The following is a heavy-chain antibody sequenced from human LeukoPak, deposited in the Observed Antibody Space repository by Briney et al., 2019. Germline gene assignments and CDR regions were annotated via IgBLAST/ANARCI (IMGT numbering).Heavy chain of an antibody. CDR3: ARRSWTGYYYFDY. Sequence: ASVKVSCKASGYTFTGYYMHWVRQAPGQGLEWMGWINPNSGGTNYAQKFRGRVTMTRDTSISTAYMELSRLRSDDTAVYYCARRSWTGYYYFDYWGQGTLVTVSS. CDR2: INPNSGGT. V-gene: IGHV1-2*02. D-gene: IGHD3/OR15-3a*01. CDR1: GYTFTGYY. J-gene: IGHJ4*02.